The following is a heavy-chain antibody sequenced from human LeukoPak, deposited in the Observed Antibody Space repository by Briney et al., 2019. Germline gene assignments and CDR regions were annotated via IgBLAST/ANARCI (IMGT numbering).Heavy chain of an antibody. Sequence: GASVKVPCKASGYTFTSYAMNWVRQAPGQGLEWMGWINTNTGNPTYAQGFTGRFVFSLDTSVSTAYLQISSLKAEDTAVYYCARGVPMVRGGPRLYNWFDPWGQGTLVTVSS. J-gene: IGHJ5*02. CDR1: GYTFTSYA. CDR3: ARGVPMVRGGPRLYNWFDP. D-gene: IGHD3-10*01. V-gene: IGHV7-4-1*02. CDR2: INTNTGNP.